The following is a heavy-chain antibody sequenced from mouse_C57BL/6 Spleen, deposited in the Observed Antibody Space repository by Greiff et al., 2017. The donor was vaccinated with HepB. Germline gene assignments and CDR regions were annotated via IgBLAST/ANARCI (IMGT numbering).Heavy chain of an antibody. CDR2: IWTGGGT. V-gene: IGHV2-9-1*01. CDR3: ARTGGSSKGWYFDV. J-gene: IGHJ1*03. Sequence: VMLVESGPGLVAPSQSLSITCTVSGFSLTSYAISWVRQPPGKGLEWLGVIWTGGGTNYNSALKSRLSISKDNSKSQVFLKMNSLQTDDTARYYCARTGGSSKGWYFDVWGTGTTVTVSS. D-gene: IGHD1-1*01. CDR1: GFSLTSYA.